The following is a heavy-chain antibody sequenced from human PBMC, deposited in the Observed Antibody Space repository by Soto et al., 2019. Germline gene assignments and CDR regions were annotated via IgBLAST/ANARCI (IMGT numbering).Heavy chain of an antibody. CDR1: GGSISSGGYS. J-gene: IGHJ6*02. CDR3: ASGLRSYYYGMDV. D-gene: IGHD4-17*01. CDR2: IYHSGST. V-gene: IGHV4-30-2*01. Sequence: QLQLQESGSGLVKPSQTLSLTCAVSGGSISSGGYSWSWIRQPPGKGLEGIGYIYHSGSTYYNPSLKSRVTISVDRSKNQFSLKLSSVTAADTAVYYCASGLRSYYYGMDVWGPGTTVTVSS.